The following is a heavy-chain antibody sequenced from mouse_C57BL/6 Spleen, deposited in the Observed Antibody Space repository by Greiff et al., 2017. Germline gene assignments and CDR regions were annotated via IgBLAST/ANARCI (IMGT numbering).Heavy chain of an antibody. CDR3: ARIEALGEFYAMDY. J-gene: IGHJ4*01. CDR1: GYTFTSYW. D-gene: IGHD4-1*01. V-gene: IGHV1-69*01. Sequence: QLQQPGAELVMPGASVKLSCKASGYTFTSYWMHWVKQRPGQGLEWIGEIDPSDSYTNYNQKFKGKSTLTVDKSSSTAYMQLSSLTSEDSAVYYCARIEALGEFYAMDYWGQGTSVTVSS. CDR2: IDPSDSYT.